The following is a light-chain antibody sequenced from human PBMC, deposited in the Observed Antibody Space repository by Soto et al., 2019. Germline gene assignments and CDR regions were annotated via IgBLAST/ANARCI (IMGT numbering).Light chain of an antibody. CDR2: RDN. V-gene: IGLV1-47*01. Sequence: QSVLTQPPSASGTPGQRVTISCSGTSSNIGSNYVYWYQQLPGTAPNLFIYRDNQRPSGVPDRFSGSKSGTSASRAISGLRSEDEADYYCAAWDDSLSVVFGGGTKVTVL. J-gene: IGLJ2*01. CDR3: AAWDDSLSVV. CDR1: SSNIGSNY.